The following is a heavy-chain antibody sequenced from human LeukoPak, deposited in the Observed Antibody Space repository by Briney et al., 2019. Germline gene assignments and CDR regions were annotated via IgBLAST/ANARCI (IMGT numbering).Heavy chain of an antibody. Sequence: PGRSLRLSCAASGLTFSNHVMHWVRQAPGKGLEWVAVISYDGSNKYYADSVKGRFTISRDNSKNTLYLQMNSLRAEDTAVYYWASDRPGISVAGALDYWGQGTLVTVSS. D-gene: IGHD6-19*01. CDR2: ISYDGSNK. CDR3: ASDRPGISVAGALDY. CDR1: GLTFSNHV. V-gene: IGHV3-30*03. J-gene: IGHJ4*02.